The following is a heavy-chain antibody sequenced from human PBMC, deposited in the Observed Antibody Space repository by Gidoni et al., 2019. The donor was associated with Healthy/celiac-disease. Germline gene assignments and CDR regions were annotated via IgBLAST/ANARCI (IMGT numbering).Heavy chain of an antibody. D-gene: IGHD3-10*01. J-gene: IGHJ5*02. Sequence: QVTLKESGPVLVKPTETLTLTCTVSGFSLSNARMGVSWFRQPPGKALEWLAHSFSNDEKSYSTSLKNRLTISKDTSKSQVVLTMTNMDPVDTATYYCARTNYYGSGSYPDPWGQGTLVTVSS. V-gene: IGHV2-26*01. CDR1: GFSLSNARMG. CDR3: ARTNYYGSGSYPDP. CDR2: SFSNDEK.